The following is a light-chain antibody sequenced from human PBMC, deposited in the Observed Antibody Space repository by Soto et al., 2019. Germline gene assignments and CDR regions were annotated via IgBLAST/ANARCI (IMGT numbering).Light chain of an antibody. V-gene: IGLV2-14*01. CDR1: SSDVGGYNF. J-gene: IGLJ1*01. Sequence: QSALTQPASVSGSPGQSITISCTGTSSDVGGYNFVSWSQQHPGKAPKLMIYEVSNRPSGVSYRFSGSKSGNTASLTISGLQAEDEAVYYCSSYTSSTTLPYVFGTGTNLTVL. CDR2: EVS. CDR3: SSYTSSTTLPYV.